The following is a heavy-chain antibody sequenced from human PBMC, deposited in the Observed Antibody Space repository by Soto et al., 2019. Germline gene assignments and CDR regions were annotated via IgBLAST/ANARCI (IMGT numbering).Heavy chain of an antibody. D-gene: IGHD6-19*01. J-gene: IGHJ4*02. CDR2: IDDGNGKK. CDR3: ARGRGWYDY. V-gene: IGHV1-3*01. Sequence: QVQIVQSGAEVKKPGASVKVSCKASGYIFNRYVMHWVRQAPGQRPEWMGWIDDGNGKKKYSEKFQGRVNITRDTSASTAYMELTTLRSEATADYYWARGRGWYDYWGQGTQV. CDR1: GYIFNRYV.